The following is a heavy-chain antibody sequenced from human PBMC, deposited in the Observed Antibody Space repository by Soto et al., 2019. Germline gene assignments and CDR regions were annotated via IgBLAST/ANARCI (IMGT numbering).Heavy chain of an antibody. D-gene: IGHD6-6*01. V-gene: IGHV4-39*01. CDR1: GGSISSSSYY. CDR3: ASPSIAGPSYFDY. J-gene: IGHJ4*02. Sequence: PSETLSLTCTVSGGSISSSSYYWGWIRQPPGKGLEWIGSIYYSGSTYYNPSLKSRVTISVDTSKNQFSLKLSSVTAADTAVYYCASPSIAGPSYFDYLGQGTLLTISS. CDR2: IYYSGST.